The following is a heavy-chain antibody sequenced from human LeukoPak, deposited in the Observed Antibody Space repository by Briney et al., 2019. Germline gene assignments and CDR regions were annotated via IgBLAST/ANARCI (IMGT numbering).Heavy chain of an antibody. Sequence: PGGSLRLSCAASGFXFSTAWMTWVRQAPGKGLEWVGRSKSKTDGGTTDYAAPVKGRFTISRDDSKNTLYLHMNSLKTEDTAVYYCTTNPYSSTWLAGAFDIWGQGTMVTVSS. CDR3: TTNPYSSTWLAGAFDI. CDR1: GFXFSTAW. J-gene: IGHJ3*02. V-gene: IGHV3-15*01. D-gene: IGHD6-13*01. CDR2: SKSKTDGGTT.